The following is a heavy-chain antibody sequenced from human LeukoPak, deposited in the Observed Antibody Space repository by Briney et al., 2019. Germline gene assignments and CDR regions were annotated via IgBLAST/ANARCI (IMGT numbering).Heavy chain of an antibody. J-gene: IGHJ4*02. D-gene: IGHD3-22*01. V-gene: IGHV4-39*07. CDR2: IYTSGST. CDR3: ARDRPHGGSGYFFDY. Sequence: PSETLSLTCTVSGGSISSSSYYWGWIRQPPGKGLEWIGSIYTSGSTNYNPSLKSRVTMSVDTSKNQFSLKLSSVTAADTAVYYCARDRPHGGSGYFFDYWGQGTLVTVSS. CDR1: GGSISSSSYY.